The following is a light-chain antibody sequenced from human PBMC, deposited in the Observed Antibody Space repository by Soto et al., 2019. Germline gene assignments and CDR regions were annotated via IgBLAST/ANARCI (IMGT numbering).Light chain of an antibody. CDR1: SSDVGGYNY. CDR2: DVS. J-gene: IGLJ1*01. CDR3: SSYTTSNTRQIV. Sequence: QSVLTQPASVSGSPGQSITISCTGTSSDVGGYNYVSWYQHHPGKAHKLLIYDVSNRPSGVSNRFSGSKSDNTASLTISFLQPEDEADYYCSSYTTSNTRQIVFGTGTKVTVL. V-gene: IGLV2-14*03.